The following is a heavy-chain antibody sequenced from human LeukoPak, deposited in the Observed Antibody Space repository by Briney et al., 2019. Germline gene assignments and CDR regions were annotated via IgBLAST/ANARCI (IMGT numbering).Heavy chain of an antibody. D-gene: IGHD3-10*01. CDR1: GGSFSGYY. CDR2: INHSGST. V-gene: IGHV4-34*01. CDR3: ARVGGSGSYYNRYYYYMDV. J-gene: IGHJ6*03. Sequence: SETLSLTCAVYGGSFSGYYWSWIRQPPGKGLEWIGEINHSGSTNYNPSLKSRVTILVDTSKNQFSLKLSSVTAADTAVYYCARVGGSGSYYNRYYYYMDVWGKGTTVTVSS.